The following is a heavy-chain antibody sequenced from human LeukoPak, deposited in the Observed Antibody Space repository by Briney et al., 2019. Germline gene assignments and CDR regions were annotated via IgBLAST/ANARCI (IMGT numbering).Heavy chain of an antibody. V-gene: IGHV1-69*13. J-gene: IGHJ6*02. Sequence: APVKVSCKASGGTFSSYAISWVRQAPGQGLEWMGGIIPIFGTANYAQKFQGRVTITADESTSTAYMELSSLRSEDTAVYYCASGATQKFYYYYGMDVWGQGTTVTVSS. D-gene: IGHD3-16*01. CDR3: ASGATQKFYYYYGMDV. CDR2: IIPIFGTA. CDR1: GGTFSSYA.